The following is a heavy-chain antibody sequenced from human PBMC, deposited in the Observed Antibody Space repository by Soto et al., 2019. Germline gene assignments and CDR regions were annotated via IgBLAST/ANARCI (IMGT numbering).Heavy chain of an antibody. Sequence: TGGSLRLSCAASGFTFGSYAMSWVRQAPGKGLEWVSAISGSGGSTYYADSVKGRFTISRDNSKNTLYLQMNSLRAEDTAVYYCAKDRPRGRITIFGAPAVGGPTPHDYWGQGTLVTVSS. D-gene: IGHD3-3*01. V-gene: IGHV3-23*01. CDR3: AKDRPRGRITIFGAPAVGGPTPHDY. CDR2: ISGSGGST. J-gene: IGHJ4*02. CDR1: GFTFGSYA.